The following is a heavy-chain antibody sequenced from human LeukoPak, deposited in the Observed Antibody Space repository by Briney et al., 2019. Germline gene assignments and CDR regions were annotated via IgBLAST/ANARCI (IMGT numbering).Heavy chain of an antibody. J-gene: IGHJ4*02. CDR3: ARRRAAAGPFDY. V-gene: IGHV4-39*01. Sequence: SETLSLTCTVSGGSISSSGYYWGWIRQPPEKGLEWIGNINYSGTTIYSPSLNSRVTISVDMSQNQFSLKLTSVTAADTAVYYCARRRAAAGPFDYWGQGTLITVSS. CDR2: INYSGTT. CDR1: GGSISSSGYY. D-gene: IGHD6-13*01.